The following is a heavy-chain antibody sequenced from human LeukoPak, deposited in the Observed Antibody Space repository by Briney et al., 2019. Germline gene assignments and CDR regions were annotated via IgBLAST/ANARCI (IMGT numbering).Heavy chain of an antibody. D-gene: IGHD1-1*01. CDR2: ISYDGSRK. V-gene: IGHV3-30*18. CDR3: AKYAYNWNAPDGFDM. CDR1: RFSFSDYD. Sequence: PGRSLRLSCRASRFSFSDYDMHWVRQAPGKGLEWVAVISYDGSRKHYGDSVKGRFTISRDNSKNTLYLQMNSLRAEDTAVYFCAKYAYNWNAPDGFDMWGQGTMAIVSS. J-gene: IGHJ3*02.